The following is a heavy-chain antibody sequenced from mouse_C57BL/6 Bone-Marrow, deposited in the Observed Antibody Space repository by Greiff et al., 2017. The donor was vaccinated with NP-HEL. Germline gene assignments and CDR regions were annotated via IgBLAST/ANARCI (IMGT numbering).Heavy chain of an antibody. CDR3: ASTYYGYDYAMDY. CDR2: IYPGSGST. J-gene: IGHJ4*01. V-gene: IGHV1-55*01. D-gene: IGHD2-9*01. Sequence: QVQLQQPGAELVKPGASVKMSCKASGYTFTSYWITWVKQRPGQGLKWIGDIYPGSGSTNYNEKFKSKATLTVDTSSSTAYMQLSSLTSEDSAVYYCASTYYGYDYAMDYWGQGTSVTVSS. CDR1: GYTFTSYW.